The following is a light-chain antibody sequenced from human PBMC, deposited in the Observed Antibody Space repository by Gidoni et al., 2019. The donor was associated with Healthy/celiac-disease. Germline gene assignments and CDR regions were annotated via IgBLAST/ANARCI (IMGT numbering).Light chain of an antibody. CDR2: AAS. Sequence: SQGISSYLAWYQQEPGNAPKLLIYAASTLQSGVPSRFSGSGSGTEFTLTISSLQPEDFATYYCQQLNSFGPGTKVEIK. CDR3: QQLNS. V-gene: IGKV1-9*01. J-gene: IGKJ3*01. CDR1: QGISSY.